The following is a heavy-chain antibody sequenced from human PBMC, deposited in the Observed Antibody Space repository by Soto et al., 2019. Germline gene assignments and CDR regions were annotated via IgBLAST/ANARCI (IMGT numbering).Heavy chain of an antibody. V-gene: IGHV5-51*01. CDR3: VRHELNYESSAYYCNYFDS. Sequence: PGESLKISCKGSGYNFINYWIAWVRQMPGRGLEWMGIISPGDSHTKYSPSLQGQVTISADKSISTAYLQWSSLKASDTAMYYCVRHELNYESSAYYCNYFDSWGQGTLVPSPQ. J-gene: IGHJ4*02. CDR1: GYNFINYW. D-gene: IGHD3-22*01. CDR2: ISPGDSHT.